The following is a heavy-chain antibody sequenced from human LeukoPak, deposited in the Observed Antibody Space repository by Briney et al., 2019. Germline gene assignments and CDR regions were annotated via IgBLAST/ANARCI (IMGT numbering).Heavy chain of an antibody. Sequence: PSETLSLTCAVYGGSFSGYYWSWIRQPPGKGLEWIGEINHSGSTNYNPSLKSRVTISVDTSKNQFSLKLSSVTAADTAVYYCASLPKQLGGWFDPWGQGTLVTVSS. J-gene: IGHJ5*02. CDR1: GGSFSGYY. CDR3: ASLPKQLGGWFDP. V-gene: IGHV4-34*01. D-gene: IGHD1-1*01. CDR2: INHSGST.